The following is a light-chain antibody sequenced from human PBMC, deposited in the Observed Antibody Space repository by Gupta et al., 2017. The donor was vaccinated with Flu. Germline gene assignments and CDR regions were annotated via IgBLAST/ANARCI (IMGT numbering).Light chain of an antibody. CDR2: EVS. V-gene: IGLV2-14*01. CDR3: SSYPTSSALEV. J-gene: IGLJ1*01. Sequence: QSALTQPASGAASPGQSTTTRCPGTSSDGGSYNYVSWYQQHPGKAPKLMIYEVSSRPSGVSNRFSGSKSGNTASLTISGLQAEDEADYYCSSYPTSSALEVFGTGTKVTVL. CDR1: SSDGGSYNY.